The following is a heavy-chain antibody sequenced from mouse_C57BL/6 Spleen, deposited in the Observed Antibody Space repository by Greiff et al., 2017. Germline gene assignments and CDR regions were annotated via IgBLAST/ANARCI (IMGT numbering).Heavy chain of an antibody. Sequence: VQLQQPGAELVKPGASVKLSCKASGYTFTSYWMQWVKQRPGQGLEWIGEIDPSDSYTNYNQKFKGKATLTVDTSSSTAYMQLSSLTSEDSAVYYCARQLRLIAMDYWGQGTSVTVSS. D-gene: IGHD3-2*02. V-gene: IGHV1-50*01. CDR1: GYTFTSYW. J-gene: IGHJ4*01. CDR2: IDPSDSYT. CDR3: ARQLRLIAMDY.